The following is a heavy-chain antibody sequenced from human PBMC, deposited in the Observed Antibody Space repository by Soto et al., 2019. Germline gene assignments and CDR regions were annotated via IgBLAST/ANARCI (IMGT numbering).Heavy chain of an antibody. J-gene: IGHJ4*02. CDR3: AKDGMITFGGVISQVTQITYYFDY. D-gene: IGHD3-16*02. CDR2: ISYDGSNK. CDR1: GFTFSSYG. Sequence: GGSLRLSCAASGFTFSSYGMHWVRQAPGKGLEWVAVISYDGSNKYYADSVKGRFTISRDNSKNTLYLQMNSLRAEDTAVYYCAKDGMITFGGVISQVTQITYYFDYWGQGTLVTVSS. V-gene: IGHV3-30*18.